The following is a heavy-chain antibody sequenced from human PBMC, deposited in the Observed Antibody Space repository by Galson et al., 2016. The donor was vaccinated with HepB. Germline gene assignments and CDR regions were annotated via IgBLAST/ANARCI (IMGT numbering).Heavy chain of an antibody. J-gene: IGHJ6*02. CDR2: IYSRGDT. V-gene: IGHV3-53*01. CDR3: ARVVGFWNGYSYLFHGLDV. D-gene: IGHD3-3*01. Sequence: SLRLSCAASGFTVYGNYMSWVRQAPGKGLEWVSMIYSRGDTYYADSVRGRFTISRDFYKNTVSLQIDSLTAEDTAFYYCARVVGFWNGYSYLFHGLDVWGQGTTVTVSS. CDR1: GFTVYGNY.